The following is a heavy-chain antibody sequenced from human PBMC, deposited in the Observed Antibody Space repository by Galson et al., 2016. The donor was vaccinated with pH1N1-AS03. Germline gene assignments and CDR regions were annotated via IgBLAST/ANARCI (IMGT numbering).Heavy chain of an antibody. Sequence: SLRLSCAASGFTFSRYAMNWVRQVPGKGLEWVSFISGSGERTYYTDSVKGRFSISRDNSKNSLYLQMNNLRGEDTAIYYCATDPESLVGEEYFYNSDVYSDYWGQGTLVTVSS. CDR1: GFTFSRYA. D-gene: IGHD2/OR15-2a*01. CDR2: ISGSGERT. J-gene: IGHJ4*02. V-gene: IGHV3-23*01. CDR3: ATDPESLVGEEYFYNSDVYSDY.